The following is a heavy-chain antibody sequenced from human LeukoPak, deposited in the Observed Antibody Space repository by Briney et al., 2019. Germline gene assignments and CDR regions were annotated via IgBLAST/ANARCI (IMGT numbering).Heavy chain of an antibody. V-gene: IGHV3-30*04. CDR3: ARGRWQWLVQRDAFDI. CDR2: ISYDGSNK. D-gene: IGHD6-19*01. CDR1: GFTFSSYA. J-gene: IGHJ3*02. Sequence: GGSLRLSCAASGFTFSSYAMHWVRQAPGKGLEWVAVISYDGSNKYYADSVKGRSTISRDNSKNTLYLQMNSLRAEDTAVYYCARGRWQWLVQRDAFDIWGQGTMVTVSS.